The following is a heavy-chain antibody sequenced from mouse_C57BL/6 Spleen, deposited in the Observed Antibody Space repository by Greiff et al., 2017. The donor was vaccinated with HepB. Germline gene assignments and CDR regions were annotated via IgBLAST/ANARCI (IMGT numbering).Heavy chain of an antibody. Sequence: VQLQQSGAELARPGASVKMSCKASGYTFTSYTMHWVKQRPGQGLEWIGYINPSSGYTKYNQKFKDKATLTADKSSSTAYMQLSSLTSEDSAVYYCARDGAYYDYERGAWFAYWGQGTLVTVSA. D-gene: IGHD2-4*01. CDR3: ARDGAYYDYERGAWFAY. CDR1: GYTFTSYT. V-gene: IGHV1-4*01. CDR2: INPSSGYT. J-gene: IGHJ3*01.